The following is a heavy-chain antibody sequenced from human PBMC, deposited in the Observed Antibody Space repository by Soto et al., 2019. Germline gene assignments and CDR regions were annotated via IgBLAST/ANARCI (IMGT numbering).Heavy chain of an antibody. J-gene: IGHJ5*02. V-gene: IGHV1-18*01. CDR3: ARVLNYYGSGSYYGGWFDP. Sequence: ASVKVSCKASGYTFTSYGISWVRQAPGQGLEWMGWISAYNGNTNYAQKLQGRVTMTTDTSTSTAYMELRSLRSDDTAVYYCARVLNYYGSGSYYGGWFDPWGQGTLVTVSS. CDR1: GYTFTSYG. CDR2: ISAYNGNT. D-gene: IGHD3-10*01.